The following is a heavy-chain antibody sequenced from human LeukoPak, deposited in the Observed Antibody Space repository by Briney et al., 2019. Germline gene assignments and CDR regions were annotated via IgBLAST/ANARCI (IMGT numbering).Heavy chain of an antibody. D-gene: IGHD3-10*01. CDR1: GFTFSSYT. J-gene: IGHJ4*02. V-gene: IGHV3-48*02. CDR3: ARDPGDY. Sequence: AGGSLRLSCVASGFTFSSYTMYWVRQAPGKGLEWVSYISSGSSATYYADSVKGRFTISRDNAKNSLYLQMNSLRDEDTAVYYCARDPGDYWGQGTLVTVSS. CDR2: ISSGSSAT.